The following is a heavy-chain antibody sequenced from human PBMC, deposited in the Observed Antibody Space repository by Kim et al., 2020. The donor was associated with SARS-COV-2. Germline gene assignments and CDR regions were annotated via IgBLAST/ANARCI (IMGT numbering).Heavy chain of an antibody. D-gene: IGHD2-15*01. CDR3: ARGPLAGYCSGGSCYAPDYYYGMDV. J-gene: IGHJ6*02. CDR2: MNPNSGNT. V-gene: IGHV1-8*01. CDR1: GYTFTSYD. Sequence: ASVKVSCKASGYTFTSYDINWVRQATGQGLEWMGWMNPNSGNTGYAQKFQGRVTMTRNTSISTAYMELSSLRSEDTAVYYCARGPLAGYCSGGSCYAPDYYYGMDVWGQGTTVTVSS.